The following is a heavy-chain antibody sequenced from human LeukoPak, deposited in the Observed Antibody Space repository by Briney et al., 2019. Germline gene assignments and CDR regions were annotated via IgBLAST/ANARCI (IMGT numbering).Heavy chain of an antibody. CDR2: GHYSGNT. J-gene: IGHJ4*02. V-gene: IGHV4-59*12. D-gene: IGHD4-23*01. CDR3: ATRNYGGNSEYFDF. Sequence: PSETLSLTCTVSGGSINSYYWSWLRQPPGKGLEWIGYGHYSGNTNYNPSLKSRVTISVDTSKNQFSLKLSSVTAADTAVYYCATRNYGGNSEYFDFWGQGALVTVSS. CDR1: GGSINSYY.